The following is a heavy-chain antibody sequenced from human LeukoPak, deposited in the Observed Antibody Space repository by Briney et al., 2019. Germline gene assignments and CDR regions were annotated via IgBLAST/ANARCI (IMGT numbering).Heavy chain of an antibody. CDR2: IYSGSST. CDR3: ARQNDYSNYDHYYYYYMDV. CDR1: GFTVSSNY. V-gene: IGHV3-53*01. Sequence: PGGSLRLSCAASGFTVSSNYMSWVRQAPGKGLEWVSVIYSGSSTYYADSVKGRFTISRDNSKNTLYLQMNSLRAEDTAVYYCARQNDYSNYDHYYYYYMDVWGKGTTVTVSS. J-gene: IGHJ6*03. D-gene: IGHD4-11*01.